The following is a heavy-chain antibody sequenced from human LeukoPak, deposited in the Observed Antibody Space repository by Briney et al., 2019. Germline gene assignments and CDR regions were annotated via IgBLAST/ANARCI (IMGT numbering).Heavy chain of an antibody. CDR1: GGSISSSSYY. CDR3: AREWYSGSYSQGEGAFDI. Sequence: SETLSLTCTVSGGSISSSSYYWGWIRQPPGKGLEWIGSIYYSGSTYYNPSLKSRVTISVDTSKNQFSLKLSSVTAADTAVYYCAREWYSGSYSQGEGAFDIWGQGTMVTVSS. D-gene: IGHD1-26*01. CDR2: IYYSGST. J-gene: IGHJ3*02. V-gene: IGHV4-39*07.